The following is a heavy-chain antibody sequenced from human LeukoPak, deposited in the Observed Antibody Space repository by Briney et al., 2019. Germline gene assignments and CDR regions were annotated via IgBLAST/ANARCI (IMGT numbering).Heavy chain of an antibody. D-gene: IGHD3-3*01. CDR1: GFTFSSYG. Sequence: GGSLRLSCAASGFTFSSYGMNWVRQAPGKGLEWVSSISSRSSYIYYADSVKGRFTISRDNAKNSLYLQMNSLRAEDTAVYYCARDPITIFGVVIIGDYFDYWGQGTLVTVSS. V-gene: IGHV3-21*01. CDR3: ARDPITIFGVVIIGDYFDY. J-gene: IGHJ4*02. CDR2: ISSRSSYI.